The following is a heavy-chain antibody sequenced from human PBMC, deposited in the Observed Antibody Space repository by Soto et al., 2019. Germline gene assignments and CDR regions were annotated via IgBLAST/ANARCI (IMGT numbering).Heavy chain of an antibody. V-gene: IGHV3-23*01. D-gene: IGHD3-9*01. CDR1: GFTFSSYA. CDR3: AKDGNPIPYLTGYYRLGWFDP. CDR2: ISGSGGST. Sequence: GGSLRLSCAASGFTFSSYAMSWVRQAPGKGLEWVSAISGSGGSTYYADSVKGRFTISRDNSKNTLYLQMNSLRAEDTAVYYCAKDGNPIPYLTGYYRLGWFDPWGQGTLVTVPQ. J-gene: IGHJ5*02.